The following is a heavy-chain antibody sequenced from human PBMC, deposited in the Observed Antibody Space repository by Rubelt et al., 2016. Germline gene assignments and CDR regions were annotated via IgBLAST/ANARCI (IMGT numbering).Heavy chain of an antibody. D-gene: IGHD4-17*01. CDR3: ATGTTVTTGLAY. J-gene: IGHJ4*02. Sequence: QLQLQESGPGLVKPSETLSLTCTVSGASISSSSYYWGWVRQPPGKGLEWIANIYYSGTTYYNPSLKSRVTISGDTPKSPFSRKLSSVTAADTAVYYCATGTTVTTGLAYWGQGTLVTVSS. V-gene: IGHV4-39*01. CDR1: GASISSSSYY. CDR2: IYYSGTT.